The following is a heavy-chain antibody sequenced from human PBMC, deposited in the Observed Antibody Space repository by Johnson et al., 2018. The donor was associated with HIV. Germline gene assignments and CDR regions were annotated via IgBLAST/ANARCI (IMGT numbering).Heavy chain of an antibody. V-gene: IGHV3-20*04. CDR3: TKELQATIVVFNAFDI. CDR2: INSNGGST. J-gene: IGHJ3*02. D-gene: IGHD3-22*01. Sequence: VHLVESGGGVVRPGGSLRLSCAASGFNFDDYGMSWVRQTPGKGLEWVSGINSNGGSTGYADSVKGRFYISRDNAQNSLYLQMNSLRSEDTALYYWTKELQATIVVFNAFDIWGQGTMVTVSS. CDR1: GFNFDDYG.